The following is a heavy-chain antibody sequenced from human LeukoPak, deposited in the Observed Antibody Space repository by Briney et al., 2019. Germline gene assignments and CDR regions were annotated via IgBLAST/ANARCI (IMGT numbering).Heavy chain of an antibody. V-gene: IGHV1-2*02. CDR2: INPNSGDT. D-gene: IGHD6-19*01. J-gene: IGHJ4*02. CDR3: ASLRLVDY. Sequence: GASVKVSLKASGYTFTNYNMHWVRQAPGQGLEWMGWINPNSGDTSYAQKFQDRVTMTRDTSVTTAYMELTRLTPDDTAVYYCASLRLVDYWGQGTLVTVSS. CDR1: GYTFTNYN.